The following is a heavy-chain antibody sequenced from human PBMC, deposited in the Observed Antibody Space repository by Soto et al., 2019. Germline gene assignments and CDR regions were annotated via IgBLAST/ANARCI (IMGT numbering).Heavy chain of an antibody. J-gene: IGHJ5*02. CDR2: IYYSGRT. CDR1: GDSISSTSYY. D-gene: IGHD2-15*01. Sequence: QLQLQESGPGLVKPSETLSLTCTVSGDSISSTSYYWGWIRQPPGKGLEWIGSIYYSGRTYYNPSLKSRVTISVDPSKNQCSLKLYSVTAAYTAVYYCARHRVVVAATIYWFDPWGQGTLVTVSS. CDR3: ARHRVVVAATIYWFDP. V-gene: IGHV4-39*01.